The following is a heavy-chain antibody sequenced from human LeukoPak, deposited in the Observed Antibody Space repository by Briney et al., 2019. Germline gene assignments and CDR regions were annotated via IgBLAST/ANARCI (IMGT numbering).Heavy chain of an antibody. CDR2: ISSSSSYI. CDR3: ARDLRLGGFDY. V-gene: IGHV3-21*01. CDR1: GFIFSSYS. Sequence: GGSLRLSCAASGFIFSSYSMNWVRQAPGKGLEWVSSISSSSSYIYYADSVKGRFTISRDNAKNSLYLQMNSLRAEDTAVYYCARDLRLGGFDYWGQGTLVTVSS. J-gene: IGHJ4*02. D-gene: IGHD3-9*01.